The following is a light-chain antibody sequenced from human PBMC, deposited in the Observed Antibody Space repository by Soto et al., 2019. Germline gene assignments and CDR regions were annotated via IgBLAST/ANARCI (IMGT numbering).Light chain of an antibody. Sequence: DIQMTQSPSSLSASVGDRVTITCRASQSISSYLNWYQQKPGKAPKLLIYAASSLQSVVPSRFSGSGSGTDFTLTISSLQPEDFATYYCQQSYSTPPSFGQGTQLEIK. CDR1: QSISSY. J-gene: IGKJ2*01. V-gene: IGKV1-39*01. CDR3: QQSYSTPPS. CDR2: AAS.